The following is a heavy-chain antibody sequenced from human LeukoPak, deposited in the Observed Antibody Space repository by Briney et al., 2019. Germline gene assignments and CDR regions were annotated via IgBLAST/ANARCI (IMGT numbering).Heavy chain of an antibody. D-gene: IGHD4-17*01. J-gene: IGHJ4*02. Sequence: GSLRLSCAASGFTFSSYWMSWVRQAPGTGLECVAVIWYDGSDKYYAYSVEGRFTISRDNSENTVYLQMNSLRAEDTAVYYCAREGRIYGDFDFDYWGQGTLVTVS. CDR3: AREGRIYGDFDFDY. CDR2: IWYDGSDK. CDR1: GFTFSSYW. V-gene: IGHV3-33*08.